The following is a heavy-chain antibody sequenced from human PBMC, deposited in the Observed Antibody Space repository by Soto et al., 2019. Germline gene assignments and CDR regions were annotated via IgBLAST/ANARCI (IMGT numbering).Heavy chain of an antibody. J-gene: IGHJ5*02. CDR2: MNPGSGNT. CDR3: ARMAASGSLNWFDP. Sequence: QVQLVQSGAEVKKPGASVKVSCKASGYTFTNYEINWVRQATGQGLEWMGWMNPGSGNTGYANKFQGRGTMTRNISISTAYMELSRLGSDDTAIYYCARMAASGSLNWFDPWGQGTLVTVSS. D-gene: IGHD3-10*01. CDR1: GYTFTNYE. V-gene: IGHV1-8*01.